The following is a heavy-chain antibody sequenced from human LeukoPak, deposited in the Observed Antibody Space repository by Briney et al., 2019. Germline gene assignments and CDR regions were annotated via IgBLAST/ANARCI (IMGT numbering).Heavy chain of an antibody. V-gene: IGHV3-21*01. CDR1: EFTFRSYS. D-gene: IGHD1-26*01. CDR2: ISGSSSDI. CDR3: ARRGYHDYSGFDY. Sequence: GGSLRLSCAGSEFTFRSYSMHWVRQAPGKALEWVSSISGSSSDIYYADSVKGRFTISRDNSKNSLYLQMKSLRAEDTALYYCARRGYHDYSGFDYWGQGTLVTVSS. J-gene: IGHJ4*02.